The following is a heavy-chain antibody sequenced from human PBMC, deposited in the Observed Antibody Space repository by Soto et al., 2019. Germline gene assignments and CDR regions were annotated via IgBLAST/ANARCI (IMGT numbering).Heavy chain of an antibody. CDR1: GFSLSNARMG. J-gene: IGHJ4*02. D-gene: IGHD3-3*01. V-gene: IGHV2-26*01. CDR3: ARIRITRFLEWLSVTFDY. CDR2: IFSNDEK. Sequence: QVTLKESGPVLVKPTETLTLICTVSGFSLSNARMGVSWIRQPPGKALEWLAHIFSNDEKSYSTSLKSRLTISKDTSKSQVVLTMTNMDPVDTATYYCARIRITRFLEWLSVTFDYWGQGTLVTVSS.